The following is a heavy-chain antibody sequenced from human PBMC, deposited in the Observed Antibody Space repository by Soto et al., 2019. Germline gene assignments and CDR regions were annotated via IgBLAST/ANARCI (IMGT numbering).Heavy chain of an antibody. Sequence: SGGSLRLSCAASGFTFSSYSMNWVRQAPGKGLEWVSSISSSGTYIYYADSVKGRFAISRDNANNVMYLQMDTLRAEDTAVYYCVRAGHVFDVHYYGMDLWGQGTTVT. CDR1: GFTFSSYS. V-gene: IGHV3-21*01. CDR2: ISSSGTYI. CDR3: VRAGHVFDVHYYGMDL. J-gene: IGHJ6*02. D-gene: IGHD3-10*01.